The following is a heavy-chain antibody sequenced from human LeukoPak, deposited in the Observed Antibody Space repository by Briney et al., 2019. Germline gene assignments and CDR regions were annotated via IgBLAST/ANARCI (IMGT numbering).Heavy chain of an antibody. V-gene: IGHV3-33*01. Sequence: PGGSLRLSCAASGFTFSNYDMHWVRQPPGKGPEWVAVIWYDGSAKYYVDSVKGRFTISRDNSKNTLYLQMNSLRAEDTAVYYCARVFWEKDGFIGAFDIWGQGTMVTVSS. CDR1: GFTFSNYD. D-gene: IGHD3-3*01. J-gene: IGHJ3*02. CDR3: ARVFWEKDGFIGAFDI. CDR2: IWYDGSAK.